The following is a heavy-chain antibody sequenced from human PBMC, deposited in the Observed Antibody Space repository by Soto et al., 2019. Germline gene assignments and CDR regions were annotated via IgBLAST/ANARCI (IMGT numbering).Heavy chain of an antibody. CDR1: GFTFSTYY. J-gene: IGHJ4*02. CDR2: IKQDGSVK. V-gene: IGHV3-7*05. D-gene: IGHD3-22*01. CDR3: VRDLVGSRGYLGQ. Sequence: VSLRLSCAASGFTFSTYYMGWVRQAPGKGLEWVANIKQDGSVKNYVDSVKGRFTVSRDNAKNSLYLQMNSLRADDTALYYCVRDLVGSRGYLGQWAQGPQVTV.